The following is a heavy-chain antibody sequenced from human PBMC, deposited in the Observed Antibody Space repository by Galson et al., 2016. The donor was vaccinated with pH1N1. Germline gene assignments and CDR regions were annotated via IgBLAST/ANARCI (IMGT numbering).Heavy chain of an antibody. Sequence: SLRLSCAASGFTFSNHAMHWVRHVPGKGLDWVALIWYDGSNQYYTDSVKDRFTISRDNSNNTLYLQMKSLRVEDTAVYYCVRESWRFGGDFDYWGQGTLVAVSS. CDR1: GFTFSNHA. V-gene: IGHV3-33*01. CDR2: IWYDGSNQ. J-gene: IGHJ4*02. CDR3: VRESWRFGGDFDY. D-gene: IGHD2-15*01.